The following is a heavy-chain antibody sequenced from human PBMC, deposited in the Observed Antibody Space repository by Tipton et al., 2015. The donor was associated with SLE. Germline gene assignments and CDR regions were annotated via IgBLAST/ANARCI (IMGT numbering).Heavy chain of an antibody. CDR2: ISGSGGST. Sequence: SLRLSCAASGFTFSDYYMSWIRQAPGKGLEWVSAISGSGGSTYYADSVKGRFTISRDNSKNTLYLQMNSLRAEDTAVYYCARVGSFGVVVSYASDIWGQGTMVTVSS. V-gene: IGHV3-23*01. D-gene: IGHD3-3*01. CDR1: GFTFSDYY. J-gene: IGHJ3*02. CDR3: ARVGSFGVVVSYASDI.